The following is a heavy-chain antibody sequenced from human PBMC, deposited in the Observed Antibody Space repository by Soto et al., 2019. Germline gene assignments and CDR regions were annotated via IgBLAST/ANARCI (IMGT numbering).Heavy chain of an antibody. D-gene: IGHD6-6*01. CDR2: ISAYNGNT. CDR3: ARGSSSSQFYYYYGMDV. CDR1: GYTLTELS. Sequence: ASVKVSCKVSGYTLTELSMHWVRQAPGKGLEWMGWISAYNGNTNYAQKLQGRVTMTTDTSTSTAYMELRSLRSDDTAVYYCARGSSSSQFYYYYGMDVWGQGTTVTVSS. V-gene: IGHV1-18*01. J-gene: IGHJ6*02.